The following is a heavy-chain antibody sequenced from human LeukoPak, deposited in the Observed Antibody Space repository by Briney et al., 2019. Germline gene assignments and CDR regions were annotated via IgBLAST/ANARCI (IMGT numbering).Heavy chain of an antibody. D-gene: IGHD5-12*01. CDR3: ARSGGYNYFGHFDY. Sequence: SETLSLTCTVSGGSISSYYWSWIRQPAGKGLEWIGRIYTSGSTNYNPSLKSRVTISVDTSKNQFSLKLSSVTAADTAVYYCARSGGYNYFGHFDYWGQGTLVTVSS. CDR1: GGSISSYY. CDR2: IYTSGST. J-gene: IGHJ4*02. V-gene: IGHV4-4*07.